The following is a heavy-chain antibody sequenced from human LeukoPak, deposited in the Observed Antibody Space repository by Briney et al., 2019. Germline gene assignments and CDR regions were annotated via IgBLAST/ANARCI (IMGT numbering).Heavy chain of an antibody. J-gene: IGHJ4*02. D-gene: IGHD2-8*01. CDR2: INHSGST. Sequence: GSLRLSCAASGFLFSSYGMHWVRQAPGKGLEWIGEINHSGSTNYNPSLKSRVTISVDTSKNQFSLKLSSVTAADTAVYYCARGGILYRRFDYWGQGTLVTVSS. CDR1: GFLFSSYG. CDR3: ARGGILYRRFDY. V-gene: IGHV4-34*01.